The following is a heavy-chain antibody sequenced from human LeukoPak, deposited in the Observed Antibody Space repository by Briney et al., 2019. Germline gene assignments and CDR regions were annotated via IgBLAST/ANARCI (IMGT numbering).Heavy chain of an antibody. Sequence: GGSLRLSCAVSGFTFSSYAINWVRQAPGKGLEWVSSISGSSGSTFYADSVKGRFTISRDSAKNSLYLQMNSLRAEDTAVYYCARGVPYDSWSGPHYSDYWGQGTLVTVSS. CDR2: ISGSSGST. J-gene: IGHJ4*02. V-gene: IGHV3-23*01. CDR1: GFTFSSYA. D-gene: IGHD3-3*01. CDR3: ARGVPYDSWSGPHYSDY.